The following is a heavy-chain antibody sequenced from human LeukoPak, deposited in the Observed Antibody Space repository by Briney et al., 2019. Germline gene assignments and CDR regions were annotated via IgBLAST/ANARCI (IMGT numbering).Heavy chain of an antibody. V-gene: IGHV3-30-3*01. J-gene: IGHJ4*02. CDR2: ISYDGSNK. CDR3: ARDLHSSGWYD. Sequence: PGGSLRLSCAASGFTFSSYAMHWVRQAPGKGLEWVAVISYDGSNKYYADSVKGRFTISRDNSKNTLYLQMNSLRAEDTAVYYCARDLHSSGWYDWGQGTLVTVSS. D-gene: IGHD6-19*01. CDR1: GFTFSSYA.